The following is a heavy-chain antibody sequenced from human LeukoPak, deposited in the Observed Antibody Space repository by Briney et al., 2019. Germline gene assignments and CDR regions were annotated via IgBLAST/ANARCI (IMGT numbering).Heavy chain of an antibody. CDR3: ARDPTRSYWYFDL. CDR1: GGTFSSYA. Sequence: SVKVSCKASGGTFSSYAISWVRQAPGQGLEWMGRIIPILGIANYAQKFQGRVTITADKSTSTAYMELSSLRSEDTAVYYCARDPTRSYWYFDLWGRGTLVTVSS. V-gene: IGHV1-69*04. J-gene: IGHJ2*01. CDR2: IIPILGIA.